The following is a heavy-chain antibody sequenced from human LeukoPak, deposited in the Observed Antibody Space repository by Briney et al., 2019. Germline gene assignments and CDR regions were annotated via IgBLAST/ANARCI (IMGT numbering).Heavy chain of an antibody. Sequence: PSETLSLTCAVYGGSFSGYYWSWIRQPPGKGLEWIGEINHSGSTNYNPSLKSRVTISVDTSKNQFSLKLSSVTAADTAVYYCARLGGRRDSYGYDYWGQGTLVTVSS. CDR3: ARLGGRRDSYGYDY. V-gene: IGHV4-34*01. CDR2: INHSGST. D-gene: IGHD5-18*01. J-gene: IGHJ4*02. CDR1: GGSFSGYY.